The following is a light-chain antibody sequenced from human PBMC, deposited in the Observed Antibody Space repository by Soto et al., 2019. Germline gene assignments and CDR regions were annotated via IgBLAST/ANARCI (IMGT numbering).Light chain of an antibody. J-gene: IGKJ2*01. CDR2: GVF. CDR1: QSVKSNY. CDR3: QHYDGSPRT. Sequence: ETVLTQSPGTVSLSPGERATLCCRTSQSVKSNYLAWYQQKPGQAPRLLIYGVFNRATGIPDRFSGSGSGTDFTLTISGLEPEDSAVYYCQHYDGSPRTFGQGTKLEIK. V-gene: IGKV3-20*01.